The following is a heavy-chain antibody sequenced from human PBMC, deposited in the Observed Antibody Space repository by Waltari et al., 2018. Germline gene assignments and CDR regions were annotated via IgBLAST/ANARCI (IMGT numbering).Heavy chain of an antibody. J-gene: IGHJ5*02. CDR3: ARPDYDILGFDP. CDR2: ISYDGSTK. D-gene: IGHD3-9*01. Sequence: QVQLVESGGGVVQPGRSLRLSCAASGFTFSSYAMHWVRQAPGKGLEWVAVISYDGSTKYYADSVKVRFTISRDNSKNTLYLQMNSLGAEDTAVYYCARPDYDILGFDPWGQGTLVTVSS. V-gene: IGHV3-30*01. CDR1: GFTFSSYA.